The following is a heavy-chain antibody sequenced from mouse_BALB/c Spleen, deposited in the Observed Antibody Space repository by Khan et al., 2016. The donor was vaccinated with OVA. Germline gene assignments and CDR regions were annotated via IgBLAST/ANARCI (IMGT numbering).Heavy chain of an antibody. J-gene: IGHJ2*01. CDR2: VCPGDGNT. V-gene: IGHV1-87*01. CDR3: ARGGITTGYFDY. CDR1: GYTFTSYW. D-gene: IGHD1-1*01. Sequence: VQLQQSGTELARPGASVKLSCKASGYTFTSYWMQWVKQRPGQGLEWIGAVCPGDGNTRYPQKFKGKATLTADKSSSTAYIQLSSLASEDSAVYYWARGGITTGYFDYWSQGTTLTVSS.